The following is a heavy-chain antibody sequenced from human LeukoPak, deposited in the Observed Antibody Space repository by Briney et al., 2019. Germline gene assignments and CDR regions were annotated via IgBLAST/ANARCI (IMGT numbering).Heavy chain of an antibody. CDR1: GYTFTSYD. V-gene: IGHV1-8*01. CDR2: MNPNSDNT. Sequence: ASVKVSCKASGYTFTSYDINWVRQATGQGLEWMGWMNPNSDNTGYAQKFQGRVTMTRNTSISTAYMELSSLRSADTAVYYCARVFGYYDSSGYPTPYYYYYMDVWGKGTTVTVSS. D-gene: IGHD3-22*01. J-gene: IGHJ6*03. CDR3: ARVFGYYDSSGYPTPYYYYYMDV.